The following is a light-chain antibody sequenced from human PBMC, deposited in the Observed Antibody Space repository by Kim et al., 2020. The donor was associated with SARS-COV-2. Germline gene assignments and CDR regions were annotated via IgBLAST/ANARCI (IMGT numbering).Light chain of an antibody. CDR1: SLRSYY. V-gene: IGLV3-19*01. CDR3: NSRDSGANPRV. CDR2: DKN. J-gene: IGLJ2*01. Sequence: SSELTQDPAVSVALGQTVRITCQGDSLRSYYATWYQQKPGQAPVLVIYDKNNRPSGIPVRFSGSNSGNTASLTLTGAQAADEAAYYCNSRDSGANPRVF.